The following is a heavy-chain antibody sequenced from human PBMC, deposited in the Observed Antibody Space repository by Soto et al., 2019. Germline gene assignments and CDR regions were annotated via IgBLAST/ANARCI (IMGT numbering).Heavy chain of an antibody. V-gene: IGHV4-31*03. Sequence: TLSLTCTVSGGSISSGGYYWSWIRQHPGKGLEWIGYIYYSGSTYYNPSLKSRVTISVDTSKNQFSLKLSSVTAADTAVYYCARVNYYDSSGPNLDYWGQGTLVTVSS. CDR2: IYYSGST. D-gene: IGHD3-22*01. CDR3: ARVNYYDSSGPNLDY. CDR1: GGSISSGGYY. J-gene: IGHJ4*02.